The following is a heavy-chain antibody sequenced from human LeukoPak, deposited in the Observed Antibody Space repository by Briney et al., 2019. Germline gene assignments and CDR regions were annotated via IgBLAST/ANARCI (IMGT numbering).Heavy chain of an antibody. D-gene: IGHD3-10*01. Sequence: ASVKVSCKASGYTFTGYYMHWVRQAPGQGLEWMGWINPNSGGTNYAQKFQGRVTMTRDTSISTAYMELSRLRSDDTAVYYCARDRTVRGVYWFDPWGQGTLVTVSS. CDR2: INPNSGGT. CDR3: ARDRTVRGVYWFDP. J-gene: IGHJ5*02. CDR1: GYTFTGYY. V-gene: IGHV1-2*02.